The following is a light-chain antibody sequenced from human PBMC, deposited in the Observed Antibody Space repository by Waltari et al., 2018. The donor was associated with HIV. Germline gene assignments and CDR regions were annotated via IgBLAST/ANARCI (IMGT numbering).Light chain of an antibody. CDR2: QDS. V-gene: IGLV3-1*01. Sequence: SYEVTQPPSVSVSPGQTASITCSGDKLGDKYACWYQQRPGQSPVLVIYQDSKRPSAIHERFSGSNSGNTATLTISGTQAMDEADYYCQAWDSSTVVFGGGTKLTVL. CDR3: QAWDSSTVV. CDR1: KLGDKY. J-gene: IGLJ2*01.